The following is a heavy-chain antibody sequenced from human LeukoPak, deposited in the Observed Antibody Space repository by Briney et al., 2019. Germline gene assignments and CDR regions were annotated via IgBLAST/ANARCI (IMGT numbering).Heavy chain of an antibody. CDR3: ARGDSSGYRY. J-gene: IGHJ4*02. CDR2: INHSGST. D-gene: IGHD3-22*01. Sequence: SETLSLTCAVYGGSFSGYYWSWIRQPPGKGLEWIGEINHSGSTNYNPSLKSRVTISVDTSKNQFSLKLSSVTAAGTAVYYCARGDSSGYRYWGQGTLVTVSS. CDR1: GGSFSGYY. V-gene: IGHV4-34*01.